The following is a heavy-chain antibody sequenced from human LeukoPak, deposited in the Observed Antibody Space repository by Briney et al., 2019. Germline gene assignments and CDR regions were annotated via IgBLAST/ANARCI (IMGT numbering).Heavy chain of an antibody. D-gene: IGHD1-26*01. Sequence: GGSLRLSCTASGFTFSSYSMNWVRHAPGKGLEWVSYIRSNSGTIYYADSVKGRFTISRDNAKNSLYLQMNSLRAEDTAVYYCARDLLGWELHYFDYWGQGTLVTVSS. CDR2: IRSNSGTI. CDR1: GFTFSSYS. J-gene: IGHJ4*02. CDR3: ARDLLGWELHYFDY. V-gene: IGHV3-48*01.